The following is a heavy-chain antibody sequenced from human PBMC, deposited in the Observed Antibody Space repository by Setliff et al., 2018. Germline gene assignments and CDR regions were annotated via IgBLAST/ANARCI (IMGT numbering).Heavy chain of an antibody. CDR1: GGSIRSSYYY. J-gene: IGHJ3*01. CDR2: IYYGST. CDR3: ARPLEESFGGVRDSDAFDV. D-gene: IGHD3-16*01. V-gene: IGHV4-39*01. Sequence: SETLSLTCTVSGGSIRSSYYYWGWIRQPPGKGLEWIGSIYYGSTHSNPSLKSRVAISVDTSKNLLSLRVNSVTATDTAVYYCARPLEESFGGVRDSDAFDVWGQGTMVTVSS.